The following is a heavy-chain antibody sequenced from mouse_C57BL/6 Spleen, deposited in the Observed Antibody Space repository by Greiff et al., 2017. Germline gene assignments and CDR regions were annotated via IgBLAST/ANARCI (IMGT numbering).Heavy chain of an antibody. CDR3: ARKDYYGSSFYFDY. V-gene: IGHV5-17*01. CDR2: ISSGSSTI. J-gene: IGHJ2*01. CDR1: GFTFSDYG. D-gene: IGHD1-1*01. Sequence: DVTLQESGGGLVKPGGSLKLSCAASGFTFSDYGMPWVRQAPEKGLEWVAYISSGSSTIYYADTVKGRFTISRDNAKNTLFLQMTSLRSEDTAMYYCARKDYYGSSFYFDYWGQGTTRTVSS.